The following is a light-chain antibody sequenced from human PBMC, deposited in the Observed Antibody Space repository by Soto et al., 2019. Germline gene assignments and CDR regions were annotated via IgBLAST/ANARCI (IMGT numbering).Light chain of an antibody. Sequence: VVLTQSPATLSLSPGDRATLSCRASRHVYINALGWYQQKPGRTPTLLIYGASTRATDIPDRFSATGSGTDFSLTISEVEPEYSAVYYCQQYSASPFTFGPGTRLEI. J-gene: IGKJ3*01. CDR1: RHVYINA. V-gene: IGKV3-20*01. CDR3: QQYSASPFT. CDR2: GAS.